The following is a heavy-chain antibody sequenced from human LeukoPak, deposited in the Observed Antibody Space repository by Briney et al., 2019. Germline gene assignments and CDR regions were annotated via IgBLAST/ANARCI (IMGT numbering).Heavy chain of an antibody. Sequence: SVKVSCKASGGTFSSYAISWVRQAPGQGLEWMGGIIPIFGTANYAQKFQGSVTITADESTSTAYMELSSLRSEDTAVYYCAREPPIYYYDSSGYPDWGQGTLVTVSS. D-gene: IGHD3-22*01. CDR1: GGTFSSYA. CDR2: IIPIFGTA. J-gene: IGHJ4*02. V-gene: IGHV1-69*13. CDR3: AREPPIYYYDSSGYPD.